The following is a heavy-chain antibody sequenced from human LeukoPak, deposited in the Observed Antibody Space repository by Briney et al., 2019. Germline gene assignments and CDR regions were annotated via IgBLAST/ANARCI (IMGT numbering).Heavy chain of an antibody. V-gene: IGHV4-59*08. J-gene: IGHJ4*02. CDR3: ARRIVGATKSCFDY. CDR2: IYYSGST. Sequence: SETLSLTCSVSGGSFSRYYWSWLGQPPGTGLEWIGYIYYSGSTNYNPSLKSRVTISVDTSKNQFSLKLSTVTAADTAVYYCARRIVGATKSCFDYWGQGTLVTVSS. D-gene: IGHD1-26*01. CDR1: GGSFSRYY.